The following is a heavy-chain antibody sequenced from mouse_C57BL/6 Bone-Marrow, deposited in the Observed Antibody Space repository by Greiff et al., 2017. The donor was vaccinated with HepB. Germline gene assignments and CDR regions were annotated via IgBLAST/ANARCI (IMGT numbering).Heavy chain of an antibody. Sequence: VKVVESGPGLVAPSQSLSITCTVSGFSLTSYGVSWVRQPPGKGLEWLGVIWGDGSTNYHSALISRLSISKDNYKSQVFLKLNSLQTDDTATYYCAKRGGFDYYGSPGAMDYWGQGTSVTVSS. CDR2: IWGDGST. V-gene: IGHV2-3*01. D-gene: IGHD1-1*01. J-gene: IGHJ4*01. CDR3: AKRGGFDYYGSPGAMDY. CDR1: GFSLTSYG.